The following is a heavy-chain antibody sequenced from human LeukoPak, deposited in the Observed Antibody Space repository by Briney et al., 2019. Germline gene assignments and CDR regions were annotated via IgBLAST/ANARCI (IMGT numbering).Heavy chain of an antibody. D-gene: IGHD3-22*01. Sequence: SSETLSLTCAVYGGSFSGYYWSWIRQPPGKGLEWIGEINHSGSTNYNPSLKSRVTISVDTSKNQFSLKLSSVTAADTAVYYCARVVRRNYYDSSGFNWFDPWGQGTLVTVSS. V-gene: IGHV4-34*01. CDR2: INHSGST. CDR1: GGSFSGYY. J-gene: IGHJ5*02. CDR3: ARVVRRNYYDSSGFNWFDP.